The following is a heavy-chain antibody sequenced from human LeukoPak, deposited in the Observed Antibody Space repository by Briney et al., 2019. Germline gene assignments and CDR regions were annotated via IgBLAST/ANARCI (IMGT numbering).Heavy chain of an antibody. J-gene: IGHJ3*02. V-gene: IGHV3-7*01. CDR2: IKQDGSEQ. Sequence: GGSLRLSCAASGFTFSSHWMSWVRQAPGEGLEWVANIKQDGSEQYYVDSVKGRFTISRDNAKNSLYLQMNSLRAEDTAVYYCARDVRADFWSGYPNHAFDIWGQGTLVTVSS. CDR3: ARDVRADFWSGYPNHAFDI. CDR1: GFTFSSHW. D-gene: IGHD3-3*01.